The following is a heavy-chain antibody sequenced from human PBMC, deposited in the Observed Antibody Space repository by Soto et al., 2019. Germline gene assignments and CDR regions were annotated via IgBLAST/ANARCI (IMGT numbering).Heavy chain of an antibody. CDR3: ARVLGYYDSSGYYRDDAFDI. D-gene: IGHD3-22*01. V-gene: IGHV3-53*01. Sequence: LRLSCAASGFTVSSNYMSWVRQAPGKGLEWVSVIYSGGSTYYADSVKGRFTISRDNSKNTLYLQMNSLRAEDTAVYYCARVLGYYDSSGYYRDDAFDIWGQGTMVTVS. CDR2: IYSGGST. J-gene: IGHJ3*02. CDR1: GFTVSSNY.